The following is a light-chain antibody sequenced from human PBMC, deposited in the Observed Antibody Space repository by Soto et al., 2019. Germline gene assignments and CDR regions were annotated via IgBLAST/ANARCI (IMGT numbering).Light chain of an antibody. CDR3: QQASSFPIT. Sequence: DIQMTQSPSSVSGSVGDRVTITCRASQGISNWLAWYQQKPGKAPKLLIYAASNLQSGVPSRFSGSGSGTDFTLTISSLQPEDFATYYCQQASSFPITFGQGTRLEIK. CDR2: AAS. CDR1: QGISNW. J-gene: IGKJ5*01. V-gene: IGKV1D-12*01.